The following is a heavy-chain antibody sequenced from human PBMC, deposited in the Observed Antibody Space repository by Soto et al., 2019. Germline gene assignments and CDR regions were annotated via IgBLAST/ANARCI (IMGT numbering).Heavy chain of an antibody. J-gene: IGHJ5*02. V-gene: IGHV4-39*07. CDR1: GDSINSRGYY. Sequence: PSETLSLTCTVSGDSINSRGYYWAWIRQPPGKGLEWIGSMYYSGSTDYNPSLKSRVTISVDTSKNHFSLKLSSVTAADTAVYYCARSVFPWGQGTLVTVSS. CDR2: MYYSGST. CDR3: ARSVFP.